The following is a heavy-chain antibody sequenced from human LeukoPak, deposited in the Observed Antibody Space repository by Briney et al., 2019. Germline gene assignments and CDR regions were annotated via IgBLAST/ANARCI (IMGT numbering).Heavy chain of an antibody. CDR2: ISTDGSTM. V-gene: IGHV3-48*01. Sequence: RLGGSLRLSCAASGFTFSSYDMNWVRQAPGKGLEWVSYISTDGSTMYYADSVKGRFTISRDNAQNSLYLQMSSLRAEDTAVYYCARGPPLFDPWGQGTLVTVSS. CDR3: ARGPPLFDP. CDR1: GFTFSSYD. J-gene: IGHJ5*02.